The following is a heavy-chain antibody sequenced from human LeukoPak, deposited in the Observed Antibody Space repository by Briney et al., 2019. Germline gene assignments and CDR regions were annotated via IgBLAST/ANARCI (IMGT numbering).Heavy chain of an antibody. CDR3: TKRGNSWDLFDY. Sequence: GGSLRLSCAASGFTFSSYVMSWVRQAPGKGLEWVSNIGGSVGSMFYAASVKGRFAISRDNSKNTLFLQMNNLRVEDTAVYYCTKRGNSWDLFDYWGQGTLVTVSS. J-gene: IGHJ4*02. CDR2: IGGSVGSM. CDR1: GFTFSSYV. V-gene: IGHV3-23*01. D-gene: IGHD6-13*01.